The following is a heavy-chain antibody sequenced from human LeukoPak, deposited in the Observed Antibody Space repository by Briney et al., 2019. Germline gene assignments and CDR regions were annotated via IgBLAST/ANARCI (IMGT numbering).Heavy chain of an antibody. J-gene: IGHJ4*02. Sequence: ASVKVSCKVSGGTFSSYAISWVRQAPGQGLEWMGGIIPIFGTANYAQKFQGRVTITADESTSTAYMELSSLRSEDTAVYYCARAHCSSTSCPGYWGQGTLVTVSS. CDR2: IIPIFGTA. CDR3: ARAHCSSTSCPGY. V-gene: IGHV1-69*13. CDR1: GGTFSSYA. D-gene: IGHD2-2*01.